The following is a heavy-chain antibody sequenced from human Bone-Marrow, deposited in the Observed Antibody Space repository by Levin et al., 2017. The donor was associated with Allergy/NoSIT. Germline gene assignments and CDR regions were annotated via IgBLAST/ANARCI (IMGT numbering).Heavy chain of an antibody. CDR3: ALVEGHNWFAP. J-gene: IGHJ5*02. CDR2: FFPIFGTP. Sequence: SVKVSCKSSGSTFSTYPLSWVRQAPGQGLEWMGGFFPIFGTPNYAPKFKGKITITADKSTNTVYLELSSLKYDDTAMYSCALVEGHNWFAPWGQGTLVTVSS. V-gene: IGHV1-69*06. CDR1: GSTFSTYP. D-gene: IGHD2-2*01.